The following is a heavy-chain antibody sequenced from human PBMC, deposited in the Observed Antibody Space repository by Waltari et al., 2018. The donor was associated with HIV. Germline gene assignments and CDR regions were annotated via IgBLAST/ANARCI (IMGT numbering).Heavy chain of an antibody. CDR2: INTNEMGT. Sequence: EVQLVESGGGLVLPGGSLRLSCGASGFTFSTYWMHWVRQPPGKGLVWVSRINTNEMGTTYADSLKGRFTISRDNAKNTLYLQMNSLRAEDTAVYYCAREISNNSGRYFDYWGQGTLVTVSS. V-gene: IGHV3-74*01. D-gene: IGHD1-26*01. CDR3: AREISNNSGRYFDY. J-gene: IGHJ4*02. CDR1: GFTFSTYW.